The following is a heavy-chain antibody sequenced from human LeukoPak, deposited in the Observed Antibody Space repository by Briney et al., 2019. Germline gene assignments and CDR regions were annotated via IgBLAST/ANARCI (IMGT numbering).Heavy chain of an antibody. CDR1: GGSISSYY. CDR2: ISYSGST. D-gene: IGHD3-10*01. CDR3: ARGRLGGSGSYYNVLDY. J-gene: IGHJ4*02. V-gene: IGHV4-59*01. Sequence: SETLSLTCTVSGGSISSYYWSWIRQPPGKGLEWIGYISYSGSTNYNPSLKSRVTISVDASRNQFSLKLSSVTAADTAVYYCARGRLGGSGSYYNVLDYWGQGTLVTVSS.